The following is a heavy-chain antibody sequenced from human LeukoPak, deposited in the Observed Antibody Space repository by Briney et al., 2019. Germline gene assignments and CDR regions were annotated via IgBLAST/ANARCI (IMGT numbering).Heavy chain of an antibody. D-gene: IGHD3-22*01. CDR3: ARSSRRLTYYYDSSGYYYAY. V-gene: IGHV4-38-2*02. CDR1: GYSISSGYY. J-gene: IGHJ4*02. Sequence: SETLSLTCTVSGYSISSGYYWGWIRQPPGKGLEWIGSIYHSGSTYYNPSLKSRVTISVDTSKNQFSLKLSSVTAADTAVYYCARSSRRLTYYYDSSGYYYAYWGQGTLVTVSS. CDR2: IYHSGST.